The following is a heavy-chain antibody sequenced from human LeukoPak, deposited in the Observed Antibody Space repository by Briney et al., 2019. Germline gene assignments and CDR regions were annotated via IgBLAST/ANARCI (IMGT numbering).Heavy chain of an antibody. D-gene: IGHD2-15*01. CDR3: AGGYCSGGSCYEFDY. J-gene: IGHJ4*02. Sequence: GGSLRLSCAASGFTFSDYYMSWIRQAPGKGLEWVSYISSSGSTIYYADSVKGRFTISRDNAKSSLYLQMNSLRAEDTAVYYCAGGYCSGGSCYEFDYWGQGTLVTVSS. CDR1: GFTFSDYY. CDR2: ISSSGSTI. V-gene: IGHV3-11*01.